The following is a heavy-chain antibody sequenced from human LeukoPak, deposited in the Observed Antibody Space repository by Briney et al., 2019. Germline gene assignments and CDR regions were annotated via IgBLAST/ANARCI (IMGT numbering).Heavy chain of an antibody. CDR2: IYYSGST. CDR3: ARGKPTKVLDY. CDR1: GGSISSSYYY. V-gene: IGHV4-39*01. D-gene: IGHD1-1*01. Sequence: PSETLSLTCTVSGGSISSSYYYWGWIRQPPGKGLEWIGSIYYSGSTYYNPSLKSRVTISVDTSKNQFSLKLSSVTAADTAVYYCARGKPTKVLDYWGQGTLVTVSS. J-gene: IGHJ4*02.